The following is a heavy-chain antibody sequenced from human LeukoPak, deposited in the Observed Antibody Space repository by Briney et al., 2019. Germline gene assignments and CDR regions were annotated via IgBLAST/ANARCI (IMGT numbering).Heavy chain of an antibody. CDR1: GYTFTGYY. Sequence: ASVKVSCKTSGYTFTGYYIHWVRQAPGQGLEWMGWISPNSGGTQYAPKLQGRVTMTSDTSISTVYMDLTSLKSDDTAVFYCATSPGSPLYYSYMDVWGEGTPVTVSS. J-gene: IGHJ6*03. V-gene: IGHV1-2*02. D-gene: IGHD2-15*01. CDR2: ISPNSGGT. CDR3: ATSPGSPLYYSYMDV.